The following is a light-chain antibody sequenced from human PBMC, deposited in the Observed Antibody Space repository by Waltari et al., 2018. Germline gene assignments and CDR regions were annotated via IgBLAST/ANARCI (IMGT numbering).Light chain of an antibody. CDR2: GAS. Sequence: TQSPGTLSLSPGERATLSCRASQSVSSSYLAWYQQKPGQAPRLLIYGASSRATGITDRFSGSGSGTDFTLTISRLEPEDFAVYYCQQYGSSPPWTFGQGTKVEIK. J-gene: IGKJ1*01. CDR3: QQYGSSPPWT. CDR1: QSVSSSY. V-gene: IGKV3-20*01.